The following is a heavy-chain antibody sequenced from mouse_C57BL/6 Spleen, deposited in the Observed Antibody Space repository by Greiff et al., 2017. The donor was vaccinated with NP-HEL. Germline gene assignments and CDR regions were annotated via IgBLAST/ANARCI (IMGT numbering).Heavy chain of an antibody. CDR2: INPYNGGT. CDR1: GYTFTDYY. Sequence: EVQLQQSGPVLVKPGASVKMSCKASGYTFTDYYMNWVKQSHGKSLEWIGVINPYNGGTSYNQKFKGKATLTVDESSSTAYMELNSLTSEDSAVYYCARGGDDLFAYWGQGTLVTVSA. D-gene: IGHD2-4*01. V-gene: IGHV1-19*01. CDR3: ARGGDDLFAY. J-gene: IGHJ3*01.